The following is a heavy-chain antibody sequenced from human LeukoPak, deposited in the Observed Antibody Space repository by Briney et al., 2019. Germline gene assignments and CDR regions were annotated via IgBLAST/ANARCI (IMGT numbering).Heavy chain of an antibody. D-gene: IGHD5-24*01. CDR3: ARERDGRFFDY. J-gene: IGHJ4*02. CDR2: INQDGSEK. V-gene: IGHV3-7*01. CDR1: GLIFRSYW. Sequence: PRGSLRLSCAVSGLIFRSYWMSWVRQAPGKGLEWVANINQDGSEKYFVDSVKGRFTISRDNAKNSLHLQMNTLRAEDTAVYYCARERDGRFFDYWGQGTLVTVSS.